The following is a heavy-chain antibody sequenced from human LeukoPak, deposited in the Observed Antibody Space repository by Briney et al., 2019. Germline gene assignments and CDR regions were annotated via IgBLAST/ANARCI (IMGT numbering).Heavy chain of an antibody. J-gene: IGHJ4*02. CDR2: IRSKAYGGTT. D-gene: IGHD3-16*02. V-gene: IGHV3-49*03. Sequence: GRSLRLSCTASGFTFGDYAMSWFRQAPGKGLEWVGFIRSKAYGGTTEYAASVKGRFTISRDDSKSIAYLQMNSLKTEDTAVYSCTRDGDYIWGSYRSFDYWGQGTLVTVSS. CDR1: GFTFGDYA. CDR3: TRDGDYIWGSYRSFDY.